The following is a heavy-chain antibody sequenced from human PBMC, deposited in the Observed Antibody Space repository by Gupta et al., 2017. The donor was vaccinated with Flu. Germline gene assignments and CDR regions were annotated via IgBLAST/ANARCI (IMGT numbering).Heavy chain of an antibody. J-gene: IGHJ5*02. CDR2: IKKYAIKP. CDR3: VKERSDGVAAERYVDA. Sequence: EVQLVESGGGLVQPGGSLRLSCSASGFTFSSSAMHWVRQAPGKELEYICAIKKYAIKPYFADSVKGRFTISRDNSKNMMWLPMNSLRTEDAAVYYCVKERSDGVAAERYVDAGGQGTMVTVSS. V-gene: IGHV3-64D*06. D-gene: IGHD6-25*01. CDR1: GFTFSSSA.